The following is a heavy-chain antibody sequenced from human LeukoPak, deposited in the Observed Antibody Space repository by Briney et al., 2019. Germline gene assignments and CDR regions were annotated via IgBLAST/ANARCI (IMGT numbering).Heavy chain of an antibody. CDR2: ISSSSSSI. Sequence: PGGSLRLSCAASGFTFSSYDMHWVRQAPGKGLEWVSSISSSSSSIYCADSVKGRFTISRDNAKNSLYLQMNSLRAEDTAVYYCARGDYYGMDVWGQGTTVTVSS. CDR1: GFTFSSYD. J-gene: IGHJ6*02. CDR3: ARGDYYGMDV. V-gene: IGHV3-21*01.